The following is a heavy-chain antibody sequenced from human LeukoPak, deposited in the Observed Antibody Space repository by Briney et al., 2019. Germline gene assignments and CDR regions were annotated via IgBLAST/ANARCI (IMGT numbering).Heavy chain of an antibody. V-gene: IGHV3-74*03. D-gene: IGHD1-14*01. CDR2: INTDGSST. CDR1: GFTFSDAW. Sequence: GGSLRLSCAASGFTFSDAWMNWVRQAPGKGLVWISRINTDGSSTTYADSVKGQFTISRDNAKNTLYLQMNSLRAEDTAVYYCARDSSPTTGGYYMDVWGKGTTVTVSS. CDR3: ARDSSPTTGGYYMDV. J-gene: IGHJ6*03.